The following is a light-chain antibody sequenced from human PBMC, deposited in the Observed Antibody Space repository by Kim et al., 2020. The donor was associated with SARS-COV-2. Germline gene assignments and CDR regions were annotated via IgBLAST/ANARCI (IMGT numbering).Light chain of an antibody. J-gene: IGLJ2*01. Sequence: RGQTARITCSGDALPKQYAYWYQQKPGQAPVLVIYKDSERPSGIPERFSGSSSGTTVTLTISGFQAEDEADYYCQSADSSGTHVVFGGGTQLTVL. CDR1: ALPKQY. V-gene: IGLV3-25*03. CDR2: KDS. CDR3: QSADSSGTHVV.